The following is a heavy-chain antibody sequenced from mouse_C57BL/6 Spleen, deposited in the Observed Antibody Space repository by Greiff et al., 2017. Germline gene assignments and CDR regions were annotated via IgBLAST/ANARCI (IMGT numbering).Heavy chain of an antibody. Sequence: VQLQQPGAELVKPGASVKMSCKASGYTFTSYWITWVKQRPGQGLEWIGDIYPGDGSTNYNEKFKSKATLTVDTSSSTASMQLSSLTSEDSAVYYCASEGDGNLDDWGKGTTLTVSS. D-gene: IGHD2-1*01. CDR3: ASEGDGNLDD. V-gene: IGHV1-55*01. J-gene: IGHJ2*01. CDR2: IYPGDGST. CDR1: GYTFTSYW.